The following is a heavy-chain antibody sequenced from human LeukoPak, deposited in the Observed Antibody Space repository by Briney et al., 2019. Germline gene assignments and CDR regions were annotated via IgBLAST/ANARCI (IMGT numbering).Heavy chain of an antibody. V-gene: IGHV4-59*08. D-gene: IGHD1-26*01. Sequence: SETLSLTCIVSGGSISSYYWSWIRQPPGKGLEWIGYIYYTGSTNYNPSLESRVTISVDTSKNQLSLKLRSVTAADTAVYYCARQDSGTYLNPLDIWGQGTVVTVSS. CDR1: GGSISSYY. J-gene: IGHJ3*02. CDR2: IYYTGST. CDR3: ARQDSGTYLNPLDI.